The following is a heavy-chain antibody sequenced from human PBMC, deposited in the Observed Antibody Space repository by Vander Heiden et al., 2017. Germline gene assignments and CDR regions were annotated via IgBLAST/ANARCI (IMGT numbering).Heavy chain of an antibody. J-gene: IGHJ4*02. Sequence: EVQLVESGGGLVKPGGPLRLSCAASGFTFSSHSMNWVRQAPGKGLVWVSSISSSSSYIYYADSVKGRFTISRDNAKNSLYLQMNSLRAEDTAVYYCARDEGYSYGTFDFDYWGQGTLVTVSS. V-gene: IGHV3-21*01. CDR1: GFTFSSHS. D-gene: IGHD5-18*01. CDR2: ISSSSSYI. CDR3: ARDEGYSYGTFDFDY.